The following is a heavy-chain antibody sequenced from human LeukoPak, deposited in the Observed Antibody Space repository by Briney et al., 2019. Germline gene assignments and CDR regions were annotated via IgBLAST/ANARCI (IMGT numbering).Heavy chain of an antibody. D-gene: IGHD3-9*01. J-gene: IGHJ4*02. CDR3: ARQEGYFDWFSPKTTLDY. Sequence: SETLSLTCVLYGGSFTDYYWGWIRQPPGKGLEWIGSIYYSGSTYYNPSLKSRVTISVDTSKNQFSLKLSSVTAADTAVYYCARQEGYFDWFSPKTTLDYWGQGTLVTVSS. CDR1: GGSFTDYY. CDR2: IYYSGST. V-gene: IGHV4-39*01.